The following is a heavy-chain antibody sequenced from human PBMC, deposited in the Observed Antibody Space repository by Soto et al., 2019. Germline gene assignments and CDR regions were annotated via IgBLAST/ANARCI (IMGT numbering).Heavy chain of an antibody. Sequence: LSLTCAVYGGSFSGYYWSWIRQPPGKGLEWIGEINHSGSTNYNPSLKSRVTISVDTSKNQFSLKLSSVTAADTAVYYCARRSGFYYYYYGTDVWGQGTTVTVSS. V-gene: IGHV4-34*01. CDR1: GGSFSGYY. D-gene: IGHD3-22*01. J-gene: IGHJ6*02. CDR3: ARRSGFYYYYYGTDV. CDR2: INHSGST.